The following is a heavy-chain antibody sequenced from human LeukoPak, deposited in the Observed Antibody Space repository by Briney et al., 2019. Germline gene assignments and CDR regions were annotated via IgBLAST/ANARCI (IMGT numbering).Heavy chain of an antibody. D-gene: IGHD6-19*01. V-gene: IGHV3-64*01. CDR1: GFSFSSFF. CDR2: ISANGGRT. CDR3: ARGTRFITVAGTSLSFDP. Sequence: GGSLRLSCAVSGFSFSSFFMHWVRQAPGKGLEYVSGISANGGRTYYANSVKGRFTISRDNSKNTLYLHLGSLRPEDMAVYYCARGTRFITVAGTSLSFDPWGQGILVIVSS. J-gene: IGHJ5*02.